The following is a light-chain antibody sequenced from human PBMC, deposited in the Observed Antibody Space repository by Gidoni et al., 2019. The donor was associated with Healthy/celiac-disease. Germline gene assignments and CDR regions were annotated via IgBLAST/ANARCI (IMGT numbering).Light chain of an antibody. V-gene: IGKV3-20*01. CDR3: QQYGSSTIT. CDR1: QCVSSSY. CDR2: GAS. Sequence: EIVLTQSPGTLSLSPGERATLPCRASQCVSSSYLAWYQQKPGQAPRLLIYGASSRATGIPDRFSGSGSGTDFTLTISRLEPEDFAVYYCQQYGSSTITFXQXTRLEIK. J-gene: IGKJ5*01.